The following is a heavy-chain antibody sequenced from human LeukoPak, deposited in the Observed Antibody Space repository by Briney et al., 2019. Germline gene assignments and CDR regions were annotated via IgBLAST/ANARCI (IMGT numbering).Heavy chain of an antibody. Sequence: GASVKVSCKASGGTFSSYAISWVRQAPGQGLEWMGGIIPIFGTANYAQKFQGRVTITTDESTSTAYMELSSLRSEDTAVYYCARVRKDSSGRNPPLGYWGQGTLVTVSS. CDR2: IIPIFGTA. J-gene: IGHJ4*02. CDR3: ARVRKDSSGRNPPLGY. CDR1: GGTFSSYA. D-gene: IGHD6-19*01. V-gene: IGHV1-69*05.